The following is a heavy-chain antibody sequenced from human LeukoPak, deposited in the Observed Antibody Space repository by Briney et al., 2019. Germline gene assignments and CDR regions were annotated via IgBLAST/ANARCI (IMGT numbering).Heavy chain of an antibody. V-gene: IGHV3-23*01. Sequence: GGSLRLSCAASGFTFSSYAMSWVRQAPGKGLEWVSAISGNGGSTYYADSVKGRFTISRDNSKNTLYLQMNSLRAEDTAVYYCSYSSSSYYYYYYYMDVWGKGTTVTVSS. J-gene: IGHJ6*03. D-gene: IGHD6-6*01. CDR1: GFTFSSYA. CDR2: ISGNGGST. CDR3: SYSSSSYYYYYYYMDV.